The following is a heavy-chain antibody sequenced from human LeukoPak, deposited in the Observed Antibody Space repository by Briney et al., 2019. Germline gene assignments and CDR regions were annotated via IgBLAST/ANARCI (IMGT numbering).Heavy chain of an antibody. J-gene: IGHJ4*02. V-gene: IGHV3-30-3*01. D-gene: IGHD3-10*01. Sequence: GGSLRLSCAASGFTFSSFAMHWVRQAPGKGLQWVAVISCDGSQKYHVDSVKGRFTISRDNSENTLYLQMNNLRAEDTAVYYCARGRGAYGSGSYYWGQGTLVTVSS. CDR3: ARGRGAYGSGSYY. CDR2: ISCDGSQK. CDR1: GFTFSSFA.